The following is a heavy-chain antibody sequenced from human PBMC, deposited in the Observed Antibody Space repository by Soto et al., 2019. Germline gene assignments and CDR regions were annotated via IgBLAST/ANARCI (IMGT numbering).Heavy chain of an antibody. J-gene: IGHJ6*02. CDR3: ARQPRNSPGYYAMDV. CDR2: VYYSGKT. Sequence: SETLSLTCPVSGGSISSSNYYWGWIRQPPGKGLEWIGSVYYSGKTYYNPSLKSRVSISVDTSKHQFSLKLSSVTAADTAVYYCARQPRNSPGYYAMDVWGQGTTVTVSS. V-gene: IGHV4-39*01. CDR1: GGSISSSNYY.